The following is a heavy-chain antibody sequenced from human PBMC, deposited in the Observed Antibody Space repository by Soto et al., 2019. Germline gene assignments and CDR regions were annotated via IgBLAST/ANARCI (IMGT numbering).Heavy chain of an antibody. J-gene: IGHJ4*02. V-gene: IGHV3-9*01. CDR1: GFTFDDYA. Sequence: LRLSCVVSGFTFDDYAMNWVRQAPGGGLEWVSGINWNSAVIGYADSVKGRFTISRDNAKNALYLQMTSLRSEDTALYYCARDPSVTAIGRADHWGQGTLVTVSS. CDR2: INWNSAVI. D-gene: IGHD5-18*01. CDR3: ARDPSVTAIGRADH.